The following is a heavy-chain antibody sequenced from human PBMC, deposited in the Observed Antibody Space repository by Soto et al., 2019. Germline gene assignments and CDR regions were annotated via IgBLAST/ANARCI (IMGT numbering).Heavy chain of an antibody. CDR1: GFAFSSYA. D-gene: IGHD3-3*01. J-gene: IGHJ4*02. CDR3: ARYDFWSGSLTSFDY. V-gene: IGHV3-23*01. Sequence: EVQLLESGGVLVQPGGSLRLSCAASGFAFSSYAMSWVRQAPGKGLEWVSAISGSGGSTYYADSVKGRFTISRDNSKNTLYLQMNSLRAEDTAVYYCARYDFWSGSLTSFDYWGQGTLVTVSS. CDR2: ISGSGGST.